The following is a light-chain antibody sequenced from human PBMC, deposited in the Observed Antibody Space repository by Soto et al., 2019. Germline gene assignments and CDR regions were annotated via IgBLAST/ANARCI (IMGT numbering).Light chain of an antibody. CDR2: SNN. CDR3: AAWDDSLKV. Sequence: QSALTQPPSASGTPGQRVTISCSGSSSNIGSNTVNWYQQLPGTAPKLLIYSNNQPPSGVPDRFSGSKSGTSASLAISGLQSGDEADYYCAAWDDSLKVFGTGTKVTVL. J-gene: IGLJ1*01. V-gene: IGLV1-44*01. CDR1: SSNIGSNT.